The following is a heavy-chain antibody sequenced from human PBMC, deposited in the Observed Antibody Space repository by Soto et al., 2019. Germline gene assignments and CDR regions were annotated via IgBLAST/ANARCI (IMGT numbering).Heavy chain of an antibody. J-gene: IGHJ4*02. CDR2: ISAYNGNT. CDR3: ALDLCTNGVCYHDY. Sequence: AASVKVSCKASGYTFISYGISWVRQAPGQGLEWMGWISAYNGNTNYAQKLQGRVTMTTDTSTSTAYTELRSLRSDDTAVYYCALDLCTNGVCYHDYWGQGTLVTVSS. D-gene: IGHD2-8*01. CDR1: GYTFISYG. V-gene: IGHV1-18*01.